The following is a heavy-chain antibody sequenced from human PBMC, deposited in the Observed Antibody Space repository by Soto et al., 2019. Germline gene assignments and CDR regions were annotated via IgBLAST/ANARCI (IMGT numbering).Heavy chain of an antibody. Sequence: SGPTLVNPTQTLTLTCTFSGFSLTTRGVGVGWIRQPPGKALEWLALIYWDDDEGYSPSLKSRLTITKDTSKNQVVLTMTNMDPVDTATYYCAHQTGTKPIDYWGQGTLVTVSS. CDR3: AHQTGTKPIDY. J-gene: IGHJ4*02. CDR2: IYWDDDE. D-gene: IGHD1-1*01. CDR1: GFSLTTRGVG. V-gene: IGHV2-5*02.